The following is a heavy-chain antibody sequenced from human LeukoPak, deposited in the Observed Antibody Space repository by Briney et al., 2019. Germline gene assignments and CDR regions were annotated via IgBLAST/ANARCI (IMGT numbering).Heavy chain of an antibody. Sequence: GASVKVSCKASGYTFTGYHMHWVRQAPGQGLEWMGWINPNSGGTNYAQKFQGRVTMTRDTSISTAYMELSRLRSDDTAMYYCARDERLEYSSSYLEYHFDYWGQGTLVTVSS. D-gene: IGHD6-13*01. V-gene: IGHV1-2*02. CDR3: ARDERLEYSSSYLEYHFDY. CDR2: INPNSGGT. CDR1: GYTFTGYH. J-gene: IGHJ4*02.